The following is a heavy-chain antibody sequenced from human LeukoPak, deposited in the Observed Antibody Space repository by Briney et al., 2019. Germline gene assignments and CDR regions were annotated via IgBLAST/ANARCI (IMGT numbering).Heavy chain of an antibody. CDR3: AKDLVGYSGYEPLDY. J-gene: IGHJ4*02. CDR1: GFTFSSYA. Sequence: GGSLRLSCAASGFTFSSYAMSWVRQAPGKGLEWVSAISGSGGSTYYADSVKGRFTISRDNSKNTLYLQINSMRAEDTAVYYCAKDLVGYSGYEPLDYWGQGTLVTVSS. V-gene: IGHV3-23*01. D-gene: IGHD5-12*01. CDR2: ISGSGGST.